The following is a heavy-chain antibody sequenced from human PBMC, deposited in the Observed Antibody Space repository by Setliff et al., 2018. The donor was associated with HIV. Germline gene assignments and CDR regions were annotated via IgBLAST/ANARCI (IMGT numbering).Heavy chain of an antibody. J-gene: IGHJ4*02. CDR2: VKQDGTET. CDR3: ARWGSGSYERVFDY. Sequence: PGGSLRLSCAASGFRFRSYWMSWVRQAPGKGLESVANVKQDGTETLYVDSVKGRFTISRDNANNLVYLQMNSLRVEDTAVYFCARWGSGSYERVFDYWGQ. D-gene: IGHD1-26*01. CDR1: GFRFRSYW. V-gene: IGHV3-7*01.